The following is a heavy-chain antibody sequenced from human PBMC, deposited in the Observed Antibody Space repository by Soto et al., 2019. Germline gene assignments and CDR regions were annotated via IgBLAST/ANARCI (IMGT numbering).Heavy chain of an antibody. CDR2: IYYSGST. V-gene: IGHV4-30-4*01. CDR1: GGSISSGDYY. CDR3: ARGPRFATGGYY. D-gene: IGHD3-16*01. J-gene: IGHJ4*02. Sequence: SETLSLTCTVSGGSISSGDYYWSWIRQPPGKGLEWIGYIYYSGSTYYNPSLKSRVTISVDTSKNQFSLKLSSVTAADTAVYYCARGPRFATGGYYWGQGTLVTVSS.